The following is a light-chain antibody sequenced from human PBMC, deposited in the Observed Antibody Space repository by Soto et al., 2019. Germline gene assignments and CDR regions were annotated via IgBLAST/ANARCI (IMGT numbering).Light chain of an antibody. V-gene: IGKV2-28*01. CDR1: HSLLRSNGYNY. CDR2: LRS. Sequence: DIVMTQSPLSLPVTAGERASISCMSSHSLLRSNGYNYLDWYLPKLGQSPQLLTYLRSNRASGVPDRFSASGSGTDFTLSISTVEAGDVGVYSCMQALQAPITFGQGTRLEI. J-gene: IGKJ5*01. CDR3: MQALQAPIT.